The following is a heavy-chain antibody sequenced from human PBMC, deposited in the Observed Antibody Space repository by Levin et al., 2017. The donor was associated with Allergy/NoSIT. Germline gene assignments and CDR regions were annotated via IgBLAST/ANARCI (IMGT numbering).Heavy chain of an antibody. V-gene: IGHV4-31*03. J-gene: IGHJ6*03. Sequence: SETLSLTCTVSGGSISSGGYYWSWIRQHPGKGLEWIGYIYYSGSTYYNPSLKSRVTISVDTSKNQFSLKLSSVTAADTAVYYCARGSSSSWYSRPYYYYYMDVWGKGTTVTVSS. CDR3: ARGSSSSWYSRPYYYYYMDV. D-gene: IGHD6-13*01. CDR1: GGSISSGGYY. CDR2: IYYSGST.